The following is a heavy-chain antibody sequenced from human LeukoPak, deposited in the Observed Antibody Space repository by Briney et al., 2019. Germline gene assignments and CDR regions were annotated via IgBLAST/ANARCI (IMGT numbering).Heavy chain of an antibody. CDR3: ARELREHGVFDI. V-gene: IGHV3-53*01. Sequence: GGSLRLSCAASGFTVSNNYMSWVRQAPGKGLEWVSEIYSDGRIYYAASVKGRFSISRDNSKNTVNLQMNSLRGDDTAVYYCARELREHGVFDIWGQGTMVTVSS. D-gene: IGHD1-26*01. J-gene: IGHJ3*02. CDR1: GFTVSNNY. CDR2: IYSDGRI.